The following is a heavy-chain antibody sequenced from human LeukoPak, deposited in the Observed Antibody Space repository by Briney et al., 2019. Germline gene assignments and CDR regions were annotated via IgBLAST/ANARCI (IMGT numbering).Heavy chain of an antibody. V-gene: IGHV4-59*01. Sequence: SETLSLTCSVSGGSTSSYYWSWIRQPPGKGLEWIAYMYYGGSTNYNPSLKSRVTISVDTPKNQFSLKLSSVTAADTAVYYCARSATEYYFDYWGQGTLVTVSS. D-gene: IGHD4-17*01. CDR3: ARSATEYYFDY. CDR1: GGSTSSYY. J-gene: IGHJ4*02. CDR2: MYYGGST.